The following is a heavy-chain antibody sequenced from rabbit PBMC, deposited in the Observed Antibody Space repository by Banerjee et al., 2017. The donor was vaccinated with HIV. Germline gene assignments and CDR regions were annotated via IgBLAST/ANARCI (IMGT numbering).Heavy chain of an antibody. D-gene: IGHD3-3*01. CDR1: GFSFSSSYY. Sequence: QSLEESGGDLVKPGASLTLTCTASGFSFSSSYYMCWVRQAPGKGLEWIARIDEGSGSTVYASWAKGRFTISKTSSTTVTLQMTSLTAADTATYFCARNFALWGQGTLVTVS. J-gene: IGHJ3*01. V-gene: IGHV1S40*01. CDR2: IDEGSGST. CDR3: ARNFAL.